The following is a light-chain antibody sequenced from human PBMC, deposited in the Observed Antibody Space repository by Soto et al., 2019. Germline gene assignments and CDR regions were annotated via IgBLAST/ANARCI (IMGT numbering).Light chain of an antibody. CDR3: QSYDSSRSPLYV. Sequence: QSVLTQPHSVSGAPGQRVSISCTGSSSNIGAGYDVHWYQHLPGTAPKLLIYANNNRPSGVPDRFSGSKSGTSASLAITGLQAEDEADYYCQSYDSSRSPLYVFGTGTKVTV. CDR2: ANN. J-gene: IGLJ1*01. V-gene: IGLV1-40*01. CDR1: SSNIGAGYD.